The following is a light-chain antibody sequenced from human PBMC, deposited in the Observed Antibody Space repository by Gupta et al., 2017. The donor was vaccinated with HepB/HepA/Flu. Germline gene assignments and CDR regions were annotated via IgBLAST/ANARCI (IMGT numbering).Light chain of an antibody. CDR1: NIGSKS. Sequence: SYVLTQPPSVSGAPGKTARITCGGNNIGSKSVHWYQQKPGQAPVLVIYYDSDRPSGIPERFSGSNSGNTATLTISRVEAGDEADYYCQVWDSSSDTYVFGTGTKVTVL. J-gene: IGLJ1*01. CDR2: YDS. V-gene: IGLV3-21*04. CDR3: QVWDSSSDTYV.